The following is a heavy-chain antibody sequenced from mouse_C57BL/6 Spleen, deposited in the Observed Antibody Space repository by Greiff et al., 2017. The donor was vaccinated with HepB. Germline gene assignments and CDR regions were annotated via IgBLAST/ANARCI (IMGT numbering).Heavy chain of an antibody. J-gene: IGHJ4*01. CDR1: GYTFTSYW. CDR3: ARGDYYGSSPHAMDY. Sequence: VQLQQPGAELVMPGASVKLSCKASGYTFTSYWMHWVKQRPGQGLEWIGEIDPSDSYTNYNQKFKGKSTLTVDKSSSTAYMQLSSLTSEDSAVYYCARGDYYGSSPHAMDYWGQGTSVTVSS. CDR2: IDPSDSYT. V-gene: IGHV1-69*01. D-gene: IGHD1-1*01.